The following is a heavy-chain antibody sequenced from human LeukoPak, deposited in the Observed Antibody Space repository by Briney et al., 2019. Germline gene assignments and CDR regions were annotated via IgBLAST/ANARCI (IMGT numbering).Heavy chain of an antibody. CDR3: ARASWYRVRNWFDP. D-gene: IGHD6-13*01. CDR1: GGSFSGYY. Sequence: PSETLSLTCAVYGGSFSGYYWSWIRQPPGKGLEWIGEINHSGSTNYNPSLKSRVTISVDTSKNQFSLKLSSVTAADTAVYYCARASWYRVRNWFDPWGQGTLATVSS. J-gene: IGHJ5*02. CDR2: INHSGST. V-gene: IGHV4-34*01.